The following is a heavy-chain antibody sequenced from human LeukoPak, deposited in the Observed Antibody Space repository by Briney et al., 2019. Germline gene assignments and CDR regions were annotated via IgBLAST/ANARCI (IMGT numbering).Heavy chain of an antibody. V-gene: IGHV4-39*01. D-gene: IGHD3-3*01. CDR1: GGSISSSSYY. CDR3: ATTYYDFWSGYSLGWFDP. J-gene: IGHJ5*02. CDR2: IYYSGST. Sequence: SETLSLTCTVSGGSISSSSYYWGWIRQPPGKGLEWIGSIYYSGSTYYNPSLKSRVTISVDTSKNQFSLKLSSVTAADTAVYYCATTYYDFWSGYSLGWFDPWGQGTLVTVSS.